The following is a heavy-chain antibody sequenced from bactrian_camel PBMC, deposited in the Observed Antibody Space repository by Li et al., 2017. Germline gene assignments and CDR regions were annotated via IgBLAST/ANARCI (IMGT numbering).Heavy chain of an antibody. CDR3: AADWRGGAWLRRTSYNF. J-gene: IGHJ4*01. D-gene: IGHD1*01. CDR1: GPIYMTNY. V-gene: IGHV3S54*01. CDR2: IYTGGGNT. Sequence: QLVESGGGSVQAGGSLRLSCAAAGPIYMTNYMGWFRQAPGKEREGVAAIYTGGGNTYYSDSVVKGRFTITRDNPRNTVNLVMNSLKPDDTVMYYCAADWRGGAWLRRTSYNFWGQGTQVTVS.